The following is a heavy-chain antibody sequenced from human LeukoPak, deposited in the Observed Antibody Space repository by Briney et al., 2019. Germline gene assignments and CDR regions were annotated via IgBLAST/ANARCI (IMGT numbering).Heavy chain of an antibody. D-gene: IGHD3-9*01. J-gene: IGHJ4*02. Sequence: SQTLSLTCTVSGGSISSGGYYWSWIRQPPGKGLEWIGYIYYSGSTNYNPSLKSRVTISVDTSKNQFSLKLSSVTAADTAVYYCARRGNYDILTGYGYYFDYWGQGTLVTVSS. CDR1: GGSISSGGYY. CDR3: ARRGNYDILTGYGYYFDY. V-gene: IGHV4-61*08. CDR2: IYYSGST.